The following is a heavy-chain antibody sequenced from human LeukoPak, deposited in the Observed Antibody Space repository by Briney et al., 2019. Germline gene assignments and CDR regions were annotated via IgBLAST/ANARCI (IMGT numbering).Heavy chain of an antibody. CDR3: AREGAFDS. CDR1: GGSVSSGSYY. V-gene: IGHV4-61*01. Sequence: PSETLSLTCPVSGGSVSSGSYYWGWIRQPPGKGLEWLGYIFYSGSTNYNPSLKSRVTISVDTSKNQFSLKLSSVTAADTAVYYCAREGAFDSWGQGTMVTVSS. J-gene: IGHJ3*02. CDR2: IFYSGST.